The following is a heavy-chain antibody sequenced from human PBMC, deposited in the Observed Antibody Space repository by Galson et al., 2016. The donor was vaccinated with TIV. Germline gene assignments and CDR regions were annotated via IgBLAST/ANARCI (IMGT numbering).Heavy chain of an antibody. V-gene: IGHV1-18*01. J-gene: IGHJ4*02. CDR2: ISTDNGNT. CDR3: VKDMDGTNSLIDS. D-gene: IGHD4/OR15-4a*01. CDR1: GYTFISYG. Sequence: SVKVSCKASGYTFISYGISWVRQAPGQGLEWMGWISTDNGNTKYAQKVQDRLTMTTDTSSSTAYMELRSLTSDDTAVYYCVKDMDGTNSLIDSWGQGTLVTVSS.